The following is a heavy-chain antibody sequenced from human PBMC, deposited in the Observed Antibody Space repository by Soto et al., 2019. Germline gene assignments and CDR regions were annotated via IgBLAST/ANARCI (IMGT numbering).Heavy chain of an antibody. CDR2: IDGVGTVI. Sequence: EVHLVESGGDLVQPGGSLRLSCAASGLTFSSYWMHWARQSPGKGLVWLSSIDGVGTVIPHSDSVKGRFTVSRDNAKNTLYLQMNSLRAEDTAVYYFVREVCSGGLCKVFDYCGQGTRVTVSS. CDR1: GLTFSSYW. J-gene: IGHJ4*02. D-gene: IGHD2-15*01. V-gene: IGHV3-74*01. CDR3: VREVCSGGLCKVFDY.